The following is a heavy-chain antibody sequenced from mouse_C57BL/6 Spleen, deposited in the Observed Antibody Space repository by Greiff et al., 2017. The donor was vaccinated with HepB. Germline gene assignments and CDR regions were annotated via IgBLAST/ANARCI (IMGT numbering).Heavy chain of an antibody. CDR3: ARRYDYEYYFDY. J-gene: IGHJ2*01. V-gene: IGHV8-12*01. Sequence: QVTLKECGPGILQSSQTLSLTCSFSGFSLSTSGMGVSWIRQPSGKGLEWLAHIYWDDDKRYNPSLKSRLTISKDTSRNQVFLKITSVDTADTATYYCARRYDYEYYFDYWGQGTTLTVSS. D-gene: IGHD2-4*01. CDR1: GFSLSTSGMG. CDR2: IYWDDDK.